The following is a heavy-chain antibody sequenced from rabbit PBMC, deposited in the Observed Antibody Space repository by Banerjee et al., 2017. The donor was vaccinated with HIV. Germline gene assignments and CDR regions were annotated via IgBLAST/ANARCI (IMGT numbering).Heavy chain of an antibody. CDR2: IDPVFGST. Sequence: QSLEESGGDLVKPGASLTLTCTASGFSFSGDYYMCWVRQAPGKGLEWIGYIDPVFGSTYYASWVNGRFTISSHNAQNTLYLQLNSLTAADTATYFCARGDYDDYECFNLWGQGTLVTVS. V-gene: IGHV1S40*01. J-gene: IGHJ4*01. CDR1: GFSFSGDYY. CDR3: ARGDYDDYECFNL. D-gene: IGHD2-1*01.